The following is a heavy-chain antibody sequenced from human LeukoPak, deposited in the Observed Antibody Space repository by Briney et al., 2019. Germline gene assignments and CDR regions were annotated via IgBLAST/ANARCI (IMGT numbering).Heavy chain of an antibody. Sequence: GGSLRLSCATSGFTVSSNYMSWVRQAPGKGLEWVSVIYDSGTTYYADSVKGRFLIFRDTSKNTVDLQMNSLRVEDTAIYYCARSSYSSSSSVWGQGTMVTVSS. J-gene: IGHJ3*01. CDR2: IYDSGTT. CDR3: ARSSYSSSSSV. D-gene: IGHD6-6*01. V-gene: IGHV3-53*01. CDR1: GFTVSSNY.